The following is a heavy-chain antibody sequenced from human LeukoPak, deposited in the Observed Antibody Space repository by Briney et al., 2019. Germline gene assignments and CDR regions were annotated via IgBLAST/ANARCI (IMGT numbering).Heavy chain of an antibody. J-gene: IGHJ3*02. V-gene: IGHV1-2*02. D-gene: IGHD2-21*01. CDR1: GYTFTGYY. CDR2: FNPDSGGT. Sequence: ASVKVSCKASGYTFTGYYIHWVRQAPGQGLEWMGWFNPDSGGTNYAQKFQGRVTMSRDTSISTAYMELSRLRSDDTAVYYCARDRGQAYCGGDCYSGAFDIWGQGTMVTVSS. CDR3: ARDRGQAYCGGDCYSGAFDI.